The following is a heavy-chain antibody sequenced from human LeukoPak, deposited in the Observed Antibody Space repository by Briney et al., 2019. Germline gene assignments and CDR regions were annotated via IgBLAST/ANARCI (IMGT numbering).Heavy chain of an antibody. CDR1: GGSISSGDHY. V-gene: IGHV4-30-4*01. Sequence: SQTLSLTCSVSGGSISSGDHYWSWIRQPPGGGLEWMGFITLYSDTTSYNPSLKSRLMISIDTSKNQFSLTLTSVTAADTAVYFCARGFGYDFADYWGQGILVTVSS. J-gene: IGHJ4*02. D-gene: IGHD2-2*01. CDR3: ARGFGYDFADY. CDR2: ITLYSDTT.